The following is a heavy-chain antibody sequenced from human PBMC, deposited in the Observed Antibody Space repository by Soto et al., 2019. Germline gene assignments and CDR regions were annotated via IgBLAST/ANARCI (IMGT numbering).Heavy chain of an antibody. D-gene: IGHD2-15*01. V-gene: IGHV6-1*01. J-gene: IGHJ3*02. CDR1: GDSVSSISAA. CDR2: TYYRSKWYN. Sequence: SQTLSLTCAISGDSVSSISAAWNWIRQSPSRGLEWLGRTYYRSKWYNDYAVSVKSRVTINPDTSKNQFSLQLSSATPEDTAVYYCARYCSGGDCYGGDAFDIWGQGTMVTVSS. CDR3: ARYCSGGDCYGGDAFDI.